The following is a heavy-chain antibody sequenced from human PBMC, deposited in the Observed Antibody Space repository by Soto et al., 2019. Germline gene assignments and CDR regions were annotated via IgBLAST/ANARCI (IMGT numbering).Heavy chain of an antibody. V-gene: IGHV3-30*18. J-gene: IGHJ3*01. CDR1: GFTFNNYG. D-gene: IGHD6-13*01. CDR2: ISNDGSDK. Sequence: QVQLVESGGGVVQPGRSLRFSCAASGFTFNNYGMHWVRQAPGKGLEWVATISNDGSDKYYADSVKGRLTISRDNSKNTVYLQMNSLRAEDTALYYCAKDQGIAASHGVDWGQGTMVTVSS. CDR3: AKDQGIAASHGVD.